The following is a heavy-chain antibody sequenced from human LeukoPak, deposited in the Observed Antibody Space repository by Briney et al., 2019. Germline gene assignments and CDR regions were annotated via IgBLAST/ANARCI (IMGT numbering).Heavy chain of an antibody. CDR2: ISSSSSYI. CDR3: ARGSTHFDY. CDR1: GFTFSSYS. D-gene: IGHD2-2*01. Sequence: GGSLRLSCAASGFTFSSYSMNWLRQAPGKGLEWVSSISSSSSYIYYADSVKRRFTISRDNAKNSLYLQMNSLRAEDTAVYYCARGSTHFDYWGQGTLVTVSS. J-gene: IGHJ4*02. V-gene: IGHV3-21*01.